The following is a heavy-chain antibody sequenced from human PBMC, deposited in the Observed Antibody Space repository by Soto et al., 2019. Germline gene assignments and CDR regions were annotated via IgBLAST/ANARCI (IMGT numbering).Heavy chain of an antibody. CDR1: GFTFSSYG. CDR2: ISYDGSNQ. CDR3: AKLMYSFDSSGFSIDY. D-gene: IGHD3-22*01. Sequence: QAQLVESGGGVVQPGRSLRLSCAASGFTFSSYGMHWVRQAPGKGLDWVAAISYDGSNQYYADSVKGRFTISRDDSKNTLYLQVNSLRPEDTAVYYCAKLMYSFDSSGFSIDYWGQGTLVTV. V-gene: IGHV3-30*18. J-gene: IGHJ4*02.